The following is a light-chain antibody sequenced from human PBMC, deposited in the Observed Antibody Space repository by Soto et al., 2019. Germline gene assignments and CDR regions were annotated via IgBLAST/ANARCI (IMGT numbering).Light chain of an antibody. CDR3: QLYGTSPKP. V-gene: IGKV3-11*01. CDR2: AAS. J-gene: IGKJ1*01. CDR1: QSVSSS. Sequence: EIVLTQSPATLSLSPGERATLSCRASQSVSSSLTWYQQKRGQAPRLLIYAASTRATGIPDRFSGSGSGTDFTLSISRLEPEDFAVYYCQLYGTSPKPFGQGTKVDIK.